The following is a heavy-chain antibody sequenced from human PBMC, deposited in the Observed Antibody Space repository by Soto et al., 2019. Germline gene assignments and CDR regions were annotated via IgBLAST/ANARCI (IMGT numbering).Heavy chain of an antibody. Sequence: QVQLVQSGAEVKKPGASVKVSCKASGYTFSDHDINWVRQASGQGPEWLGWMNPNSGDTGYAQNFQGRVTMTRDTSKRTAYMELSSLRSEDTAVYYCARVGGNWNDDYFDYWGQGHLVTVSS. V-gene: IGHV1-8*01. J-gene: IGHJ4*02. CDR1: GYTFSDHD. D-gene: IGHD1-1*01. CDR2: MNPNSGDT. CDR3: ARVGGNWNDDYFDY.